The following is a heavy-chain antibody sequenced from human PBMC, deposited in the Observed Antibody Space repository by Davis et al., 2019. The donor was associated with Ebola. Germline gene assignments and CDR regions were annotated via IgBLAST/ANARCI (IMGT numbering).Heavy chain of an antibody. D-gene: IGHD4-11*01. CDR2: ISSSSSTI. J-gene: IGHJ4*02. CDR1: GFTFSSYS. Sequence: PSETLSLTCAASGFTFSSYSMNWVRQAPGKGLEWVSYISSSSSTIYYADSVKGRFTISRDNAKNTLYLQMNSLRPEDTAVYYCARDSDDYSFDYWGQGTLVTVSS. V-gene: IGHV3-48*01. CDR3: ARDSDDYSFDY.